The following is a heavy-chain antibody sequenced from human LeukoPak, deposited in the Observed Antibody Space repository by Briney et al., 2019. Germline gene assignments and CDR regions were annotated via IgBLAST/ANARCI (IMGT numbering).Heavy chain of an antibody. V-gene: IGHV1-69*13. D-gene: IGHD6-6*01. CDR2: IIPIFGTA. CDR3: ARDWRPDAFDI. Sequence: ASVKVSCKASGGTFSSYAISWVRQAPGQGLEWMGGIIPIFGTANYAQKFQGRVTITADESTSTAYMELSSLRSEDTAVYYCARDWRPDAFDIWGQGTMVAVSS. J-gene: IGHJ3*02. CDR1: GGTFSSYA.